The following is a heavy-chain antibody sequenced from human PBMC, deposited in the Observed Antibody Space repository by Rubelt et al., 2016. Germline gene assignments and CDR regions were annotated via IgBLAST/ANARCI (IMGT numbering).Heavy chain of an antibody. J-gene: IGHJ4*02. D-gene: IGHD2-2*01. V-gene: IGHV4-31*03. CDR3: ARDSTSFSLDY. CDR2: IYYSGRS. CDR1: GVSLSSGAYY. Sequence: QVQLQESGPGLVKPSQTLSLTCTVSGVSLSSGAYYWTWIRHLPGKGLEWIGYIYYSGRSSHNPSLQGRLSTSVDTSTSQFSLKLSSVTAADTAVYYCARDSTSFSLDYWGQGILVTVTS.